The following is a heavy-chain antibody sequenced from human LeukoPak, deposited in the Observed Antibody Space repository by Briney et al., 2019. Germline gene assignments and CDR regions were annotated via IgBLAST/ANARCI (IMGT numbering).Heavy chain of an antibody. CDR2: INPNSGGT. CDR3: ARNYYGSGSYYPGY. V-gene: IGHV1-2*06. D-gene: IGHD3-10*01. Sequence: ASVKVSCKASGYTLTGYYMHWVRQAPGQGLEWMGRINPNSGGTNYAQKFQGRVTMTRDTSISTAYMELSRLRSDDTAVYYCARNYYGSGSYYPGYWGQGTLVTVSS. J-gene: IGHJ4*02. CDR1: GYTLTGYY.